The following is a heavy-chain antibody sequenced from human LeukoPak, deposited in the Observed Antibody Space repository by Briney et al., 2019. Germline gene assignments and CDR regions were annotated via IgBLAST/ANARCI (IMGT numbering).Heavy chain of an antibody. V-gene: IGHV4-59*03. CDR2: VYYNGRT. CDR1: GGSLSGYF. Sequence: SGTLSLTCTVTGGSLSGYFWSWIRQPPGKGLEWLGHVYYNGRTNYHPSLNSRVTISVDTSKNRFSLNLISVTAADTAVYYCARTYTSMVPLYFDSWGQGTLVTVPP. J-gene: IGHJ4*02. D-gene: IGHD5-18*01. CDR3: ARTYTSMVPLYFDS.